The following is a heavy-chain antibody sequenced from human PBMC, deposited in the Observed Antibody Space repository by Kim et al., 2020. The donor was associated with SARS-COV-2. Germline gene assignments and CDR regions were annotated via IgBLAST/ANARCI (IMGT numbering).Heavy chain of an antibody. CDR2: SKWYN. J-gene: IGHJ3*02. Sequence: SKWYNDYSPAVKGRITISPDTSKNHCSLQLNSVSPDDTAVYYCARRHAFDIWGPGTLVPVSS. CDR3: ARRHAFDI. V-gene: IGHV6-1*01.